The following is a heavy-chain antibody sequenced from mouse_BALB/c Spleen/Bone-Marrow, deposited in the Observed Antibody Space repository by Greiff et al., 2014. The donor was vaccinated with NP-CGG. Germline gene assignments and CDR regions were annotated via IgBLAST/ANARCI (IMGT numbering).Heavy chain of an antibody. CDR1: GYTFSHYW. CDR2: ILPGTGSA. V-gene: IGHV1-9*01. J-gene: IGHJ2*01. D-gene: IGHD2-10*01. CDR3: TRSLQRYFDY. Sequence: QVQLKESGAELMKPGASVKISCKATGYTFSHYWIEWVKQRPGNGLEWIGEILPGTGSAKYNEKFKGKATITADTSSSTAYMQLSSLTSEDSAVYYCTRSLQRYFDYWGQGTTLTVSS.